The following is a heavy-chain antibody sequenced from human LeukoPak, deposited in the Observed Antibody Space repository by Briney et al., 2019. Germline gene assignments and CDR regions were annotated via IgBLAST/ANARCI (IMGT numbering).Heavy chain of an antibody. CDR3: ATGPNPYYYMDV. V-gene: IGHV1-24*01. Sequence: GASVKVSCKVSGYTLTELSMHWVRQAPGKGLEWMGGFDPEDGETIYAQKFQGRVTMTENTSTDTAYMELSSLRSEDTAVYYCATGPNPYYYMDVWGKGTTVTVSS. CDR2: FDPEDGET. J-gene: IGHJ6*03. D-gene: IGHD1-14*01. CDR1: GYTLTELS.